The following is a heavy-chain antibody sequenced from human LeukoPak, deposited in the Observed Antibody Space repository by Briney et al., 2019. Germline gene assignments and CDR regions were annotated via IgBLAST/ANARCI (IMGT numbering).Heavy chain of an antibody. CDR3: ARVTAAGGGFDH. CDR2: IYFTGST. Sequence: SETLSLTCTVSGGSVSGYHWSWIRQPPGQGLECIGHIYFTGSTTYNLSLKSRATISVETSQNQFSLSLTPVTSADTAVSYCARVTAAGGGFDHWGQGTLVTVSS. CDR1: GGSVSGYH. V-gene: IGHV4-59*02. D-gene: IGHD2-15*01. J-gene: IGHJ4*02.